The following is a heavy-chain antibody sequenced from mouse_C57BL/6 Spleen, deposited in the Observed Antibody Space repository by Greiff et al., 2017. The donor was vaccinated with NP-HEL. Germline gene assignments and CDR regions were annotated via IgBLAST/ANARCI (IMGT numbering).Heavy chain of an antibody. V-gene: IGHV1-18*01. Sequence: EVQLQQSGPELVKPGASVKIPCKASGYTFTDYNMDWVKQSHGKSLEWIGDINPNNGGTIYNQKFKGKATLTVDKSSSTAYMELRSLISEDTAVYYCARSITTDYAMDYWGQGTSVTVSS. D-gene: IGHD1-1*01. J-gene: IGHJ4*01. CDR2: INPNNGGT. CDR3: ARSITTDYAMDY. CDR1: GYTFTDYN.